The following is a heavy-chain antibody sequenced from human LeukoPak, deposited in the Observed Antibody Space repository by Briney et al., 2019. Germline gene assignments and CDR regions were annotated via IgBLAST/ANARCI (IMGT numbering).Heavy chain of an antibody. CDR2: INPNSGGT. J-gene: IGHJ5*02. D-gene: IGHD1-26*01. CDR3: ARVGAGYSGSYFNP. CDR1: RYTFTGYY. Sequence: ASVKVSCKASRYTFTGYYMHWVRQAPGQGLEWMGWINPNSGGTNYAQKFQGRVTMTRDTSISTAYMELSRLRSDDTAVYYCARVGAGYSGSYFNPWGQGTLVTVSS. V-gene: IGHV1-2*02.